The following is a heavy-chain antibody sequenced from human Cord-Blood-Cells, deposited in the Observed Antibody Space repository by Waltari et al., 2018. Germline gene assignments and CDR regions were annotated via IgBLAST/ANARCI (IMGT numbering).Heavy chain of an antibody. CDR2: IYYSGST. Sequence: QVQLQESGPGLVKPSETLSLTCTVSGGPFSSYYWSWIRPPPGKGLEWIGYIYYSGSTNYNPSLKSRVTISVDTSKNQFSLKLSSVTAADTAVYYCAREVYSNPYWYFDLWGRGTLVTVSS. CDR1: GGPFSSYY. D-gene: IGHD4-4*01. V-gene: IGHV4-59*01. CDR3: AREVYSNPYWYFDL. J-gene: IGHJ2*01.